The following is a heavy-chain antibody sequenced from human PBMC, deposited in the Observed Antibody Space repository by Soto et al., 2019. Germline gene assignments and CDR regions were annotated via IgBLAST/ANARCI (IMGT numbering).Heavy chain of an antibody. V-gene: IGHV1-69*06. CDR3: AREGKYGSSDAFHI. Sequence: QVQLAQSGAEVKKPGSSVKVSCKASEGTFSRFPISWVRQAPGPGLEWMGGILPLSGTPNYGQKFQGRVTISADKSTSTVYMEVISLRSGETAVYYFAREGKYGSSDAFHICGQGTMVTVAS. CDR2: ILPLSGTP. CDR1: EGTFSRFP. J-gene: IGHJ3*02. D-gene: IGHD6-6*01.